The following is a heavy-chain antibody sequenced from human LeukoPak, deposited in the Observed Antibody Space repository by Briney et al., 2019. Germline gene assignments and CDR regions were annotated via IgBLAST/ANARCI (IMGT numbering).Heavy chain of an antibody. CDR1: GFTVISIH. J-gene: IGHJ4*02. CDR2: IYSGDST. Sequence: GGSLRLSCAASGFTVISIHMVWVRQAPGKGLEWVSIIYSGDSTYYADSVKGRFTISRDFSKNTLYLQMNSLRAEDTAVYYCARGSISDYGDYWGQGTLVTVSS. D-gene: IGHD2-21*01. CDR3: ARGSISDYGDY. V-gene: IGHV3-53*01.